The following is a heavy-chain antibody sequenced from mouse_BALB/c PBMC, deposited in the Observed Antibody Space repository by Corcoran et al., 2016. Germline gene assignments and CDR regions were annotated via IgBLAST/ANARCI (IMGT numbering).Heavy chain of an antibody. J-gene: IGHJ4*01. CDR2: INTYTGEP. CDR3: AREPLAMDY. Sequence: QIQLVQSGPELKKTGETVKISCKASGYTFTNYGMNWVKQAPGKGLKWMGWINTYTGEPTYADDFKGRFAFSLETSASTAYLQINNLKNDDTATYFCAREPLAMDYWGQGTSVTVSS. CDR1: GYTFTNYG. V-gene: IGHV9-3-1*01.